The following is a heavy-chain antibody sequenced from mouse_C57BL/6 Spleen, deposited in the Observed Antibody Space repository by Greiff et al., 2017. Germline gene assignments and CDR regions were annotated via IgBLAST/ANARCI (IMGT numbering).Heavy chain of an antibody. CDR2: INYDGSST. D-gene: IGHD2-5*01. CDR1: GFTFSDYY. V-gene: IGHV5-16*01. Sequence: EVMLVESEGGLVQPGSSMKLSCTASGFTFSDYYMAWVRQVPEKGLEWVANINYDGSSTYYLDSLKVRFIISRDNAKNILYLQMSSLKSEDTATYYCARDYSNYFDYWGQGTTLTVSS. J-gene: IGHJ2*01. CDR3: ARDYSNYFDY.